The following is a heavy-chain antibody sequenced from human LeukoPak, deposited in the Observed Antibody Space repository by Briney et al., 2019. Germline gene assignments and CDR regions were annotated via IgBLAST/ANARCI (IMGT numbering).Heavy chain of an antibody. CDR1: GYTFTGYY. Sequence: GASVKVSCKASGYTFTGYYMHWVRQAPGQGLEWMGWINPNSGGTNYAQKFQGRVTMTRDTATSTAYMELSRLRSDDTAVYYCARRYSSGWYYFDYWGQGTLVTVSS. D-gene: IGHD6-19*01. CDR2: INPNSGGT. J-gene: IGHJ4*02. V-gene: IGHV1-2*02. CDR3: ARRYSSGWYYFDY.